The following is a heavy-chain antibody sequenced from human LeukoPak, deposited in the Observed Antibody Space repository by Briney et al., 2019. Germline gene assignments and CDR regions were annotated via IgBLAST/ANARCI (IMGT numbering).Heavy chain of an antibody. CDR3: AKDKETSMVRVFDY. Sequence: GSLRLSCAASGFTFDYYAMHWVRQAPGKGLQWVSLISGDGGSTYYADSVKGRFTISRDNRKNSLYLQMNSLRTEDTALYYCAKDKETSMVRVFDYWGQGTLVTVSS. J-gene: IGHJ4*02. V-gene: IGHV3-43*02. D-gene: IGHD5-18*01. CDR2: ISGDGGST. CDR1: GFTFDYYA.